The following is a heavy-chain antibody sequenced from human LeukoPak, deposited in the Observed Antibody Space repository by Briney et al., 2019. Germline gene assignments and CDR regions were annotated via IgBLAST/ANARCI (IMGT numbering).Heavy chain of an antibody. CDR2: INHSGST. CDR3: ARGRPAAGIYYYYYMDV. J-gene: IGHJ6*03. CDR1: GYSISSGYY. D-gene: IGHD6-13*01. Sequence: PSETLSLTCSVSGYSISSGYYWGWIRQPPGKGLEWIGEINHSGSTNYNPSLKSRVTISVDTSKNQFSLKLSSVTAADTAVYYCARGRPAAGIYYYYYMDVWGKGTTVTVSS. V-gene: IGHV4-38-2*02.